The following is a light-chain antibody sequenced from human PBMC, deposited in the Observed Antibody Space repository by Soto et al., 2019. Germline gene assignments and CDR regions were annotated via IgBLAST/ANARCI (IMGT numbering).Light chain of an antibody. J-gene: IGKJ2*01. CDR3: QQYNSYWYT. CDR2: KAS. CDR1: QSISNW. Sequence: DIQMTQSPSTLSASAGDRVTITCRASQSISNWLAWYQQKPGKAPKLLIYKASTLESGVPSRFSGSGSGTEFTLTISSLQPDDFATYFCQQYNSYWYTFGQGTKVDIK. V-gene: IGKV1-5*03.